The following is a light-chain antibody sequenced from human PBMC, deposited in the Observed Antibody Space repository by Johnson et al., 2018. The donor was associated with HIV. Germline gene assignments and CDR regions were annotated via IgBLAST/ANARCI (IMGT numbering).Light chain of an antibody. CDR1: SSNIGNNY. CDR2: END. CDR3: GTWISTGSV. V-gene: IGLV1-51*01. J-gene: IGLJ1*01. Sequence: QPALTQPPSMSAAPGQRVATSCSGSSSNIGNNYVSWYQQVPGAAPKLLIYENDRRPSGIPDRFSASKSGTSATLAITGLQTGDEADYYCGTWISTGSVFGSGTKVTVL.